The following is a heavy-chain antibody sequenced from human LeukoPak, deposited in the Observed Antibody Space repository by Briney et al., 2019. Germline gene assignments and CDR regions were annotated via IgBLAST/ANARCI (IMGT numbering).Heavy chain of an antibody. J-gene: IGHJ4*02. Sequence: GESLKISCKGSGYSFTSYWIAWVRQMPGKGLEWMGIIYPGDFDTRYSPSFQGQVTISADKSISTAYLQWSSLKASDTAAYYCARRAVTTGYFDYWGQGSLATVSS. CDR3: ARRAVTTGYFDY. D-gene: IGHD4-17*01. V-gene: IGHV5-51*01. CDR2: IYPGDFDT. CDR1: GYSFTSYW.